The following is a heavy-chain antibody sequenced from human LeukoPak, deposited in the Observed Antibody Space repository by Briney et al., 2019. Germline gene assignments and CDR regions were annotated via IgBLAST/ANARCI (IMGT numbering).Heavy chain of an antibody. D-gene: IGHD5-18*01. CDR1: GFTFSAYS. J-gene: IGHJ4*02. Sequence: GGSLRLSCAASGFTFSAYSMNWVRQAPGKGLEWVSSISSSSTYMYYADSVKGRFTISRDNAKNSLYLQMNSLRPEDTAVYFCAREGTAMITYDYWGQGILVTVSS. CDR2: ISSSSTYM. V-gene: IGHV3-21*04. CDR3: AREGTAMITYDY.